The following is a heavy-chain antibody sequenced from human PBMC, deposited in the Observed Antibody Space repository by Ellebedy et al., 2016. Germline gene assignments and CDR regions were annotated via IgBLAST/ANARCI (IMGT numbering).Heavy chain of an antibody. D-gene: IGHD3-9*01. J-gene: IGHJ3*02. CDR3: ARGTLRDDILTGYSYAFDI. Sequence: ASVKVSXXASGYTFTSYGISWVRQAPGQGLEWMGWISAYNGNTNYAQKLQGRVTMTTDTSTSTAYMELRSLRSDDTAVYYCARGTLRDDILTGYSYAFDIWGQGTMVTVSS. CDR2: ISAYNGNT. V-gene: IGHV1-18*01. CDR1: GYTFTSYG.